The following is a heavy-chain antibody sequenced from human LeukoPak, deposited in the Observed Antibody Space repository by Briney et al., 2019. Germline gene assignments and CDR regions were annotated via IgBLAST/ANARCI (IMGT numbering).Heavy chain of an antibody. Sequence: GGSLRLSCAASGFTFSSYAMSWVRQAPGKGLEWVSVIYSGGSTYYADSVKGRFTISRDNSKNTLYLQMNSLRAEDTAVYYCARDQTPWELYLDYWGQGTLVTVSS. J-gene: IGHJ4*02. CDR1: GFTFSSYA. V-gene: IGHV3-66*02. CDR3: ARDQTPWELYLDY. D-gene: IGHD1-26*01. CDR2: IYSGGST.